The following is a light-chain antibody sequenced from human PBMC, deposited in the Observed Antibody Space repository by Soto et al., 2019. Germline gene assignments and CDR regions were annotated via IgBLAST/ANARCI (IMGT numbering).Light chain of an antibody. CDR3: QQRSNWPIT. J-gene: IGKJ5*01. CDR2: DAS. CDR1: QSVSSY. Sequence: EIVLTQSPATLSLSPGERATLSCRASQSVSSYLAWYQQKPGQAPRLLIYDASNRATGIPARFSGSGSGTDFTLTISSLQPEDFAAYYCQQRSNWPITFGQGTRLDIK. V-gene: IGKV3-11*01.